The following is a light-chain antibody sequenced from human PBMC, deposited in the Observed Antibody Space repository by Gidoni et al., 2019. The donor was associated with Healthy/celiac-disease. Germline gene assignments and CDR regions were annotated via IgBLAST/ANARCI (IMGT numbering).Light chain of an antibody. CDR2: RNN. V-gene: IGLV1-47*01. Sequence: QSVLTQPPSASGTPGQRVTISCSGSSSNIGSNYVYWYQQLPGTVPKLLIYRNNQRPSGVPDRFSGSKSGTSASLAISGLRSEDEADYYCAAWDDSLRGVFGTGTKVTVL. CDR1: SSNIGSNY. J-gene: IGLJ1*01. CDR3: AAWDDSLRGV.